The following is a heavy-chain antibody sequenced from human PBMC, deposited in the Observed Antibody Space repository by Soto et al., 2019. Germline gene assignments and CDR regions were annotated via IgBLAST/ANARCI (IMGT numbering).Heavy chain of an antibody. J-gene: IGHJ5*02. CDR1: GGSISSRGYF. D-gene: IGHD6-13*01. Sequence: PSETLSLTCTVSGGSISSRGYFWAWIRQHPGEGLEWIGYIYPSGTTYHNPSLKSRTSISLDTSKNQFSLKLSSVTAADTAVYFCARDLSAAAGTGVFDPWGQGTLVTVSS. CDR2: IYPSGTT. V-gene: IGHV4-31*03. CDR3: ARDLSAAAGTGVFDP.